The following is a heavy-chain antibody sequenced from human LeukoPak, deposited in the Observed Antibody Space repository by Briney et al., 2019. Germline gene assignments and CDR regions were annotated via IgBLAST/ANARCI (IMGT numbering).Heavy chain of an antibody. D-gene: IGHD2-2*01. CDR3: ARDFYCSSTTCNNWFDP. V-gene: IGHV4-34*01. J-gene: IGHJ5*02. Sequence: PSETLSLTCAVYGGSFSGYYWSWIRQPPGKGLEWIGEINHSGSTNYNPSLKSRVTISVDTSKNQFSLKLSSVTAADTAVYYCARDFYCSSTTCNNWFDPWGQGILVSVSS. CDR2: INHSGST. CDR1: GGSFSGYY.